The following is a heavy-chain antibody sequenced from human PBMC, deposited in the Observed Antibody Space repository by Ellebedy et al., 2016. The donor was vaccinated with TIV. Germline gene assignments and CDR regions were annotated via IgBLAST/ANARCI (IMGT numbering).Heavy chain of an antibody. Sequence: MPSETLSLTCTVSGGSISSYYWSWIRQPPGKGLEWIGYIYYSGSTNYNPSLKSRVTISVDTSKNQFSLKLSSVTAADTAVYYCARPRTTVTTSGAYYYYYGMDVWGQGTTVTVSS. CDR3: ARPRTTVTTSGAYYYYYGMDV. CDR1: GGSISSYY. V-gene: IGHV4-59*08. D-gene: IGHD4-17*01. J-gene: IGHJ6*02. CDR2: IYYSGST.